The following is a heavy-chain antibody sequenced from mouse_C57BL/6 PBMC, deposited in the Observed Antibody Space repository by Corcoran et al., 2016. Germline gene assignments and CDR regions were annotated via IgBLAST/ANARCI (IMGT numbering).Heavy chain of an antibody. J-gene: IGHJ2*01. D-gene: IGHD1-1*01. CDR1: GYTFTDYY. CDR3: ARDYYGSSYVGEKRFDY. CDR2: INPNNGGT. V-gene: IGHV1-26*01. Sequence: EVQLQQSGPELVKPEASVKISCKASGYTFTDYYMNWVKQSHGKSLEWIGDINPNNGGTSYNQKFKGKATLTVDKSSSTAYMELRSLTSEDSAVYYCARDYYGSSYVGEKRFDYWGQGTTLTVSS.